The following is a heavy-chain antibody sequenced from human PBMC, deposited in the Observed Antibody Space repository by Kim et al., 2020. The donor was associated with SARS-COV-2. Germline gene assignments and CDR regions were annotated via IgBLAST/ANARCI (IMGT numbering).Heavy chain of an antibody. D-gene: IGHD4-17*01. Sequence: SETLSLTCTVSGGSISSYYWSWIRQPPGKGLEWIGYIYYSGSTNYNPSLKSRVTISVDTSKNQFSLKLSSVTAADTAVYYCARVSFSYGDLDYWGQGTLVTVSS. CDR2: IYYSGST. J-gene: IGHJ4*02. CDR3: ARVSFSYGDLDY. CDR1: GGSISSYY. V-gene: IGHV4-59*13.